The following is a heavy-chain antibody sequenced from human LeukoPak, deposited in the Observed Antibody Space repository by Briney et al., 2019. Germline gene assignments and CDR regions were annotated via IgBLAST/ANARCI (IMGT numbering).Heavy chain of an antibody. J-gene: IGHJ4*02. CDR3: AKDPAPIVVVPAAQGG. CDR2: ISGSGGST. CDR1: GFTFSSYA. D-gene: IGHD2-2*01. Sequence: GGSLRLSCAASGFTFSSYAMSWVRQAPGKGLEWVSAISGSGGSTYHADSVKGRFTISRDNSKNTLYLQMNSLRAEDTAVYYCAKDPAPIVVVPAAQGGWGQGTLVTVSS. V-gene: IGHV3-23*01.